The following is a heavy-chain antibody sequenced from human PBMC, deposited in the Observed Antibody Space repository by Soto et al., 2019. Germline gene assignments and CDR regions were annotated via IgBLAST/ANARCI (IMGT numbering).Heavy chain of an antibody. Sequence: EVQLVESGGGLVQPGGSLQLSCATSGFAFRGSEIHWVRQAPGKGLEWVCRIRSKAFNYATADVASMEGRFTISRDDSRITAYRRINSLKADEAAIYDCARPNVEMAFDYWGQGTLVIVSS. J-gene: IGHJ4*02. D-gene: IGHD2-15*01. CDR3: ARPNVEMAFDY. CDR1: GFAFRGSE. CDR2: IRSKAFNYAT. V-gene: IGHV3-73*02.